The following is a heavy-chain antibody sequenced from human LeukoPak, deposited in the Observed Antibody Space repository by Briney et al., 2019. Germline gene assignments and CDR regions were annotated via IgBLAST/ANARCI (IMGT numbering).Heavy chain of an antibody. V-gene: IGHV1-69*13. D-gene: IGHD2-2*01. J-gene: IGHJ6*04. CDR2: IIPIFGTA. CDR1: GGTFSSYA. CDR3: GRAHCSSSSCYAPTEYYHRMDL. Sequence: ASVKVSCKASGGTFSSYAISWVRQAPGQGLEWMGGIIPIFGTANYAQKFQGRVTITADESTSTAYMELSSLRSEDNAVYYCGRAHCSSSSCYAPTEYYHRMDLWGKGTTVTVSS.